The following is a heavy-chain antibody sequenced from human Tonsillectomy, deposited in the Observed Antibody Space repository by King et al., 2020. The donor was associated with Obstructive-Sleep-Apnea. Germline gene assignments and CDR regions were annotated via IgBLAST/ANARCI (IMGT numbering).Heavy chain of an antibody. CDR1: GGSIRSGDYY. V-gene: IGHV4-31*03. CDR3: ARPNYRDTFDV. J-gene: IGHJ3*01. Sequence: VPLQESGPGLVKPSQNLSLTCSVSGGSIRSGDYYWHWIRQHPGKGLEWIGYIYSRGGTYYTPSLRSRVAMSMDTSKNQFSLRLTSVTAADTAMYYCARPNYRDTFDVWGQGTVVVVSS. D-gene: IGHD5-24*01. CDR2: IYSRGGT.